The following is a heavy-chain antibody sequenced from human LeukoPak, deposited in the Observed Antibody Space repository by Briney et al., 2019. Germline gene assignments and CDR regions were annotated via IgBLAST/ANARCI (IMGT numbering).Heavy chain of an antibody. CDR3: SSGPYDSSGYYGY. CDR2: ISGSGGST. V-gene: IGHV3-23*01. Sequence: GGSLRLSCAASGFTFSSYAMSWVRQAPGKGLEWVSAISGSGGSTYYADSVKGRFTISRDNSKNTLYLQMNSLRAEDTAVYYCSSGPYDSSGYYGYWGQETLVTVSS. J-gene: IGHJ4*02. D-gene: IGHD3-22*01. CDR1: GFTFSSYA.